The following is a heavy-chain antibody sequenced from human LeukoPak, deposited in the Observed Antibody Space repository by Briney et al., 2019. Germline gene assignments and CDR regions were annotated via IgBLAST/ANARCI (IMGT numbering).Heavy chain of an antibody. CDR3: AKDLSSGWYLENYFDY. Sequence: GGSLRLSCAASGFTFSSYVMTWVRQAPGKGLEWVSAISGSGGSTYYADSVKGRFTISRDNSKNTLYLQMSSLRAEDTAVYYCAKDLSSGWYLENYFDYWGQGTLVTVSS. V-gene: IGHV3-23*01. CDR1: GFTFSSYV. D-gene: IGHD6-19*01. J-gene: IGHJ4*02. CDR2: ISGSGGST.